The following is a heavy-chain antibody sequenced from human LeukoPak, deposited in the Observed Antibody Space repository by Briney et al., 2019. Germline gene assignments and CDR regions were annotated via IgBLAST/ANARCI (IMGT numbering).Heavy chain of an antibody. CDR1: GYTFTGYY. CDR3: ASIHYGSGSYAFDI. J-gene: IGHJ3*02. CDR2: INPNSGGT. V-gene: IGHV1-2*02. Sequence: ASVKVSCKASGYTFTGYYMHWVRQAPGQGLEWMGWINPNSGGTNYAQKFQSRVTMTRDTSISTAYMELSRLRSDDTAVYYCASIHYGSGSYAFDIWGQGTMVTVSS. D-gene: IGHD3-10*01.